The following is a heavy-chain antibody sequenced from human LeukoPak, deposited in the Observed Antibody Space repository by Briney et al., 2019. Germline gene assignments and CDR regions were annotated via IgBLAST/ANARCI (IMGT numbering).Heavy chain of an antibody. V-gene: IGHV4-34*01. CDR3: ARVGMIVVPLDAFDI. CDR2: INHSGST. CDR1: GGSFSGYY. Sequence: SETLSLTCAVYGGSFSGYYWSWIRQPPGKGLEWIGEINHSGSTNYNPSLKSRVTISVDTSKNQFSLKLSSVTAADTAVYYCARVGMIVVPLDAFDIWGQGTKVTVSS. D-gene: IGHD3-22*01. J-gene: IGHJ3*02.